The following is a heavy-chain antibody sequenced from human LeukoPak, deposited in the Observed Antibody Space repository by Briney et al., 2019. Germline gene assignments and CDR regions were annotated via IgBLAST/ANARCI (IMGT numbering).Heavy chain of an antibody. V-gene: IGHV3-48*02. D-gene: IGHD3-22*01. J-gene: IGHJ4*02. CDR3: ASGHYYDY. CDR1: GFTFSDYS. CDR2: ISSGASTI. Sequence: GGSLTLSCAASGFTFSDYSMNWVRQAPGKGLEWVSYISSGASTIYYADSVKGRFTISRDNAKNSLYLQMNSLREEDTAVYYCASGHYYDYWGQGTLVTVSS.